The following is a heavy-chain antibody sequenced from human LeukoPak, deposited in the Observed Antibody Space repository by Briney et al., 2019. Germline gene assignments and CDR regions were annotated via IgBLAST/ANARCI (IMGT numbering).Heavy chain of an antibody. D-gene: IGHD3-22*01. Sequence: SQTLSLTCTVSGGSISSGDYYWSWIRQPPGKGLEWIGYIYYSGSTYYNPSLKSRVTISVDTSKNQFSLKLSSVTAADTAVYYCARHSDSSGFYFAYRGQGTLVTVSS. J-gene: IGHJ4*02. CDR2: IYYSGST. CDR1: GGSISSGDYY. CDR3: ARHSDSSGFYFAY. V-gene: IGHV4-30-4*01.